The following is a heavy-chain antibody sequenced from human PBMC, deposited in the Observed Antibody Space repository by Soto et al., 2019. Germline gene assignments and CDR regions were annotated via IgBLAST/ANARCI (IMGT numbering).Heavy chain of an antibody. CDR1: AFTFSSYA. CDR3: ARRGSGIYYDY. J-gene: IGHJ4*02. CDR2: ISGSGGRT. Sequence: EVQLLESGGGLVQPGGSLRLSCAASAFTFSSYAMNWVRQAPGKGLEWVSVISGSGGRTYYADSVKGRFTISRDNSKNTLYLQMNSLRAEDTAVYYCARRGSGIYYDYWGQGTLVTVSS. V-gene: IGHV3-23*01. D-gene: IGHD1-26*01.